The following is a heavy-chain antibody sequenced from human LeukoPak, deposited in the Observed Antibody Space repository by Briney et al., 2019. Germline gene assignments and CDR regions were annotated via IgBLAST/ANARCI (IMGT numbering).Heavy chain of an antibody. V-gene: IGHV1-2*02. J-gene: IGHJ6*02. Sequence: ASVKVSCKASGYTFTGYYMHWVRQAPGQGLEWMGWINPNSGGTNYARKFQGRVTMTRDTSISTAYMELSRLRSDDTAVYYCARAPDSSGYYYLDYYCYYGMDVWGQGTTVTVSS. CDR1: GYTFTGYY. CDR3: ARAPDSSGYYYLDYYCYYGMDV. D-gene: IGHD3-22*01. CDR2: INPNSGGT.